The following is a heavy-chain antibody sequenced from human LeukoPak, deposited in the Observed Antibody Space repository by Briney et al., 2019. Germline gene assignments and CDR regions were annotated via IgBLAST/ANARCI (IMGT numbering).Heavy chain of an antibody. J-gene: IGHJ4*02. Sequence: PGGSLRLSCAASGFTFSDYYMTWIRQAPGKGLEWVSYISSGGSTIYYADSVKGRFTISRDNAKNSLFLQMNSLRAEDTAVYYCAREFPGIATTGIDYWGQGTLVNVSS. CDR2: ISSGGSTI. CDR3: AREFPGIATTGIDY. V-gene: IGHV3-11*01. D-gene: IGHD6-13*01. CDR1: GFTFSDYY.